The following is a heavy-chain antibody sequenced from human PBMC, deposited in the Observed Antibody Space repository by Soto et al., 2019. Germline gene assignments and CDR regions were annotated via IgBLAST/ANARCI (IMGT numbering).Heavy chain of an antibody. J-gene: IGHJ4*02. CDR3: ARHAYGYNNYYFDY. CDR1: GYSFTSYW. V-gene: IGHV5-51*01. D-gene: IGHD4-4*01. Sequence: GESLKISCKGSGYSFTSYWIGWVRQMPGKGLEWMGIIYPGDPDIRYSPSFQGQVTISADKSIGTAYLQWSSLKASDTAMYHCARHAYGYNNYYFDYWGQGTLVTVSS. CDR2: IYPGDPDI.